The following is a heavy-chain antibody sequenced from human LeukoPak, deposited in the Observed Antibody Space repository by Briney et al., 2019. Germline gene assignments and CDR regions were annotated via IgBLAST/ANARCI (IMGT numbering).Heavy chain of an antibody. J-gene: IGHJ3*02. CDR1: GYTFTGYY. Sequence: SVKVSCKASGYTFTGYYMHWVLQASVQGLELMGGIIPIFGTSNYAQKFQGRVTITADESTSTAYMKLSSLRSEDTAVYYCARGRSYLDAFDIWGQGTMVTVSS. CDR2: IIPIFGTS. D-gene: IGHD1-26*01. V-gene: IGHV1-69*13. CDR3: ARGRSYLDAFDI.